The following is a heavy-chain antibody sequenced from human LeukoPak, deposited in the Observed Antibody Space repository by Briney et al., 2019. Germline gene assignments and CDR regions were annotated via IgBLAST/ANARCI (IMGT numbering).Heavy chain of an antibody. D-gene: IGHD4-11*01. Sequence: GGSLRLSCAASGFTFSTYAMSWVRQAPGKGLEWVSSISSISGSTYYADSVKGRFTISRDNSKNTLYLQMNSLRAEDTAVYYCAKDRLVTTVTTSFDYWGQGTLVTVSS. CDR3: AKDRLVTTVTTSFDY. CDR1: GFTFSTYA. CDR2: ISSISGST. J-gene: IGHJ4*02. V-gene: IGHV3-23*01.